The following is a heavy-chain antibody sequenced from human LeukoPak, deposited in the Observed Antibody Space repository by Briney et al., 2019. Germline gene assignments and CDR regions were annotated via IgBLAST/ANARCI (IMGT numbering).Heavy chain of an antibody. D-gene: IGHD5-18*01. CDR2: ISGSGGST. CDR3: AKDRVQLWLLGY. J-gene: IGHJ4*02. V-gene: IGHV3-23*01. CDR1: GFTFSSYA. Sequence: GGSLRLSCAASGFTFSSYAMSWVRQAPGKGLEWVSAISGSGGSTYYADSVKGRFTISRDNSKNTLYLQMNSLRAEDMAVYYCAKDRVQLWLLGYWGQGTLVTVSS.